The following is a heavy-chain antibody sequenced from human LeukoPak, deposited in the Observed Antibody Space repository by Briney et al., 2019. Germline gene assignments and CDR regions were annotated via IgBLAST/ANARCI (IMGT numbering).Heavy chain of an antibody. Sequence: ASVKVSYKASGYTFTGYYMHWVRQAPGQGLEWMGWINPNNGGTKYAQNLQGRVTMTSTTSISTAYMELDRLRFDDTAVYYCARDSGEVPDYWGQGTLVTVSS. J-gene: IGHJ4*02. D-gene: IGHD3-10*01. CDR1: GYTFTGYY. V-gene: IGHV1-2*02. CDR2: INPNNGGT. CDR3: ARDSGEVPDY.